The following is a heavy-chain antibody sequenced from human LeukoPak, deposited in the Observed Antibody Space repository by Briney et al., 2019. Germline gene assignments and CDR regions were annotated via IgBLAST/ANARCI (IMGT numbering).Heavy chain of an antibody. Sequence: GGSLRLSCVASGFTLSIYWMSWVRQAPGGGVEWVANIKEEGTQNYYVDSVTGRFTIARDNAKNSLYLQMNSLRADETAVYYCARLRPYSSTWYAYYGMDVWGQGTTVTVSS. D-gene: IGHD6-13*01. CDR2: IKEEGTQN. CDR1: GFTLSIYW. CDR3: ARLRPYSSTWYAYYGMDV. J-gene: IGHJ6*02. V-gene: IGHV3-7*01.